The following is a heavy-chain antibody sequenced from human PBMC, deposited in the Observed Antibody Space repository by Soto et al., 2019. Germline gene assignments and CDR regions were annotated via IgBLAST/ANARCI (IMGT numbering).Heavy chain of an antibody. CDR1: GYTFTSYA. Sequence: QVQLVQSGAEVKKPGASVKVSCKASGYTFTSYAMHWVRQAPGQRLEWMGWINAGNGNTKYSQKFQGRVTITRDTSASTAYMELSSLRSEDTAVYYCARAALGCSGGSCHSMFLVGGAFDIWGQGTMVTVSS. J-gene: IGHJ3*02. V-gene: IGHV1-3*01. CDR2: INAGNGNT. CDR3: ARAALGCSGGSCHSMFLVGGAFDI. D-gene: IGHD2-15*01.